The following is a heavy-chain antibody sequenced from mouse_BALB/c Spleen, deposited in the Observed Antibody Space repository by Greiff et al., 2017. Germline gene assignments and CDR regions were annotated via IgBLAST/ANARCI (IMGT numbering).Heavy chain of an antibody. V-gene: IGHV1S81*02. D-gene: IGHD2-14*01. Sequence: QVQLQQPGAELVKPGASVKLSCKASGYTFTSYWMHWVKQRPGQGLEWIGEINPSNGRTNYNEKFKSKATLTVDKSSSTAYMQLSSLTSEDSAVYYCARAMYYRSQSLYARCAMDYWGQGTSVTVSA. J-gene: IGHJ4*01. CDR1: GYTFTSYW. CDR2: INPSNGRT. CDR3: ARAMYYRSQSLYARCAMDY.